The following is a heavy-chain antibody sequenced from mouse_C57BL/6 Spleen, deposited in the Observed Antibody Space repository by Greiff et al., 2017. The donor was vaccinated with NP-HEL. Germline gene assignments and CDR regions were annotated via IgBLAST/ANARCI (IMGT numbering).Heavy chain of an antibody. V-gene: IGHV1-19*01. CDR2: INPYNGGT. Sequence: VQLQQSGPVLVKPGASVKMSCKASGYTFTDYYMNWVKQSHGKSLEWIGVINPYNGGTSYNQKFKGKATLTVDKSSSTAYMELNSLTSEDSAVYYCAREFTTVVARGYFDVWGTGTTVTVSS. J-gene: IGHJ1*03. CDR1: GYTFTDYY. CDR3: AREFTTVVARGYFDV. D-gene: IGHD1-1*01.